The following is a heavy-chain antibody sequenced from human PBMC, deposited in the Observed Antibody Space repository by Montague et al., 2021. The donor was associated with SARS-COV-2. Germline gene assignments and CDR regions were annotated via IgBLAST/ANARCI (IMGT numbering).Heavy chain of an antibody. J-gene: IGHJ3*02. CDR2: IYYNGYT. D-gene: IGHD3-22*01. CDR1: GDSISTYY. Sequence: SETLSPTCTVSGDSISTYYWSWIRQPPGKGLEWIGYIYYNGYTNXNPSLKSRVTISVDTSKNQFSLRLSSVTAADTAVYFCARGGATYYYDTSGYVNAFDTWGQGTMVTVSS. CDR3: ARGGATYYYDTSGYVNAFDT. V-gene: IGHV4-59*01.